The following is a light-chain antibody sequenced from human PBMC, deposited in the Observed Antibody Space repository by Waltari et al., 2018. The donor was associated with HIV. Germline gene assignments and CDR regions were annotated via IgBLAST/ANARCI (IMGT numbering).Light chain of an antibody. Sequence: QSALTQPPSASGSPGQSVTISCTGTSSDIGGYNYVSWYQQHPGKAPKLIIYEVNKRPSGVPDRFFGSKSGNTASLTVSGLQAEDEADYYCSSYAGSNNWRVFGGGTKLTVL. CDR3: SSYAGSNNWRV. CDR2: EVN. CDR1: SSDIGGYNY. J-gene: IGLJ3*02. V-gene: IGLV2-8*01.